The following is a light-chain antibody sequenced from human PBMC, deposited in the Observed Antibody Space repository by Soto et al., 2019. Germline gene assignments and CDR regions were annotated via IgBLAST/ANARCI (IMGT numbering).Light chain of an antibody. CDR3: QQYSTYPFT. CDR1: QGVSSY. J-gene: IGKJ3*01. CDR2: AAS. V-gene: IGKV1-8*01. Sequence: ATRMTQSPSSFSASTGDRVNITCRAAQGVSSYLAWYQQKPGRAPQLLIYAASTLQSGVPSTFSGSGSGTDFTLTISCLQSEDFATYFCQQYSTYPFTFGPGTKVDVK.